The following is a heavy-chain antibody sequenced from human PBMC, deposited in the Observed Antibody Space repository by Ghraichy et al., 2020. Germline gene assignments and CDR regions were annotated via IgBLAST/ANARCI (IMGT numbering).Heavy chain of an antibody. CDR1: GFTFSSYS. Sequence: GGSLRLSCAASGFTFSSYSMNWVRQAPGKGLEWVSSISSSSSYIYYADSVKGRFTISRDNAKNSLYLQMNSLRAEDMAVYYCASQIDIVVVPAAPIIAGYYYYGMDVWGQGTTVTVSS. CDR2: ISSSSSYI. D-gene: IGHD2-2*01. J-gene: IGHJ6*02. CDR3: ASQIDIVVVPAAPIIAGYYYYGMDV. V-gene: IGHV3-21*01.